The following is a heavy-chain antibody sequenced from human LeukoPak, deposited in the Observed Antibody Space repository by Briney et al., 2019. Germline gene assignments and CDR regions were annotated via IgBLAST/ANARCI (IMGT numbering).Heavy chain of an antibody. CDR3: ARQLSPFAFDI. CDR1: GYTFTAYY. Sequence: ASVKVSCKASGYTFTAYYMHWVRQAPGQGLEWVGRINLNSGGTNYAQKFQDRVTMTRDTSISTAYMELSRLRSDDTAVYYCARQLSPFAFDIWGQGTMVTISS. V-gene: IGHV1-2*06. CDR2: INLNSGGT. J-gene: IGHJ3*02. D-gene: IGHD5-18*01.